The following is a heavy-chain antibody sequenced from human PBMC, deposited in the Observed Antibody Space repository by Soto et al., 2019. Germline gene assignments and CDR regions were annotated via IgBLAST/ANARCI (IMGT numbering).Heavy chain of an antibody. V-gene: IGHV1-69*01. CDR3: ARAVRTGFYGIDV. Sequence: QVPLVQSGAEVKKPGSSVKVSCRASGDSFSNYAVNWLRQAPGRGLEWMGGLIPVFGTSNYAEKFQGRLTITADESTSTAYMELSSLTSEDTAVYYCARAVRTGFYGIDVWGQGTTVSVSS. CDR1: GDSFSNYA. CDR2: LIPVFGTS. J-gene: IGHJ6*02.